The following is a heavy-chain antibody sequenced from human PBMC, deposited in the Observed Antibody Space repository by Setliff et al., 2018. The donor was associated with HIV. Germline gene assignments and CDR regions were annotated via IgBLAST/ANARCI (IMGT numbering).Heavy chain of an antibody. J-gene: IGHJ4*02. D-gene: IGHD5-12*01. Sequence: ASVKVSCKASGGIFNTYGMNWVRQAPGQGLEWMGGIIPIARAPNYAQKFQDRVTITADESTTTVYMEVRSLKSEDTALYYCARGPLYGYGRGYFDYWGQGTLVTVSS. CDR1: GGIFNTYG. V-gene: IGHV1-69*13. CDR3: ARGPLYGYGRGYFDY. CDR2: IIPIARAP.